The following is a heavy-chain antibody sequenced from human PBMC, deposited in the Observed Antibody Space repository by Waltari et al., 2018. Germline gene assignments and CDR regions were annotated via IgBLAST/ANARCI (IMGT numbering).Heavy chain of an antibody. CDR3: AVLVAATGHYYYYYMDV. CDR2: MNPNRGNT. V-gene: IGHV1-8*01. J-gene: IGHJ6*03. D-gene: IGHD2-15*01. CDR1: GYTFTSYD. Sequence: QVQLVQSGAEVKKPGASVKVSCKASGYTFTSYDIHWVRQATGQGLEWMGWMNPNRGNTGYAQKFQGRVTMTRNTSISTAYMELSSLRSEDTAVYYCAVLVAATGHYYYYYMDVWGKGTTVTVSS.